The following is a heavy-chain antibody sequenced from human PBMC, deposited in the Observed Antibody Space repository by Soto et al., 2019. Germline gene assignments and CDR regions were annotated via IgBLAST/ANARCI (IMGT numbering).Heavy chain of an antibody. D-gene: IGHD3-22*01. J-gene: IGHJ6*02. V-gene: IGHV3-30*09. CDR1: GFKYTDFA. Sequence: VQLVESGGGEVQPGRSLRLSCAASGFKYTDFALHWVRQAPGKGLEWVAIISYDGSDKYYADSVKGRFVISRDNPKNTLYLEMNSLXXXDTAVYFCARRACDSYYAIDVWGQGTTVTVFS. CDR3: ARRACDSYYAIDV. CDR2: ISYDGSDK.